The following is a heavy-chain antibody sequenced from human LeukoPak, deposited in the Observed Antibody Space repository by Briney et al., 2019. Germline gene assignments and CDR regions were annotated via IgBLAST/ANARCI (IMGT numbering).Heavy chain of an antibody. CDR2: TYYKSKWHN. V-gene: IGHV6-1*01. CDR1: GGGIAVSRVV. CDR3: ARDADWGYDAYDI. Sequence: ASQTLSLTCAMSGGGIAVSRVVWNWFRQSPSQGLEWLGRTYYKSKWHNDYAVSVKSRITISPDTSKNQFSLHLNSVTPEDTAVYYCARDADWGYDAYDIWGQGTMVTVSS. D-gene: IGHD7-27*01. J-gene: IGHJ3*02.